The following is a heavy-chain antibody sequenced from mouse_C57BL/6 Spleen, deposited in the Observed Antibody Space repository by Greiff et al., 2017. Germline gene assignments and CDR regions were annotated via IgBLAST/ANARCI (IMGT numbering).Heavy chain of an antibody. CDR1: GYTFTSYW. V-gene: IGHV1-64*01. Sequence: QVQLKQPGAELVKPGASVKLSCKASGYTFTSYWMHWVKQRPGQGLEWIGMIHPNSGSTNYNEKFKSKATLTVDKSSSTAYMQLSSLTSEDSAVYYCARKNGCFDYWGQGTTLTVSS. CDR3: ARKNGCFDY. D-gene: IGHD1-2*01. J-gene: IGHJ2*01. CDR2: IHPNSGST.